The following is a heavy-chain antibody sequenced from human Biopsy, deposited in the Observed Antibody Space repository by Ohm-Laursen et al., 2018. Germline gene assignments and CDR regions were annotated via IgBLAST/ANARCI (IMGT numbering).Heavy chain of an antibody. V-gene: IGHV4-61*01. CDR3: AIDRVPRRGVMPVYYYGMDV. Sequence: SDTLSLTCSVSGDSVSSGSFYWTWIRQPPGQGLEYIGYIYDRGSTANYNPSLESRVTISLDTSKNQFSLELSSVIPSDTAVYYCAIDRVPRRGVMPVYYYGMDVWGQGSTVTVSS. CDR1: GDSVSSGSFY. CDR2: IYDRGSTA. J-gene: IGHJ6*02. D-gene: IGHD2-21*01.